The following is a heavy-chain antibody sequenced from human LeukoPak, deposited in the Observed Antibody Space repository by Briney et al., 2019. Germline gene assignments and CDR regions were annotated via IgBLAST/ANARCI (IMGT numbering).Heavy chain of an antibody. D-gene: IGHD6-6*01. CDR1: GGTFSSYA. CDR2: IIPIFGTA. V-gene: IGHV1-69*01. J-gene: IGHJ4*02. Sequence: ASVKVSCKASGGTFSSYAISWVRQAPGQGLEWMGGIIPIFGTANYAQKFQGRVTITADESTSTAYMELSSLRSEDTAVYHCARHSSSTTRYFDYWGQGTLVTVSS. CDR3: ARHSSSTTRYFDY.